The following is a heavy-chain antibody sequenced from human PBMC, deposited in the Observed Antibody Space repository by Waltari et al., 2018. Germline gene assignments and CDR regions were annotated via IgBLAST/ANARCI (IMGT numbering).Heavy chain of an antibody. V-gene: IGHV4-38-2*01. D-gene: IGHD3-3*01. CDR3: ARHVRGPAYYDFWSGSHTYYFDY. CDR1: GYSISIGYY. J-gene: IGHJ4*02. Sequence: QVQLQESGPGLVKPSVTLSLTCPVPGYSISIGYYWGWIRQPPGKGLEWIGSIYHSGSTYYNPSLKSGVTISVDTSKNQFSLKLSSVTAADTAVYYCARHVRGPAYYDFWSGSHTYYFDYWGQGTLVTVSS. CDR2: IYHSGST.